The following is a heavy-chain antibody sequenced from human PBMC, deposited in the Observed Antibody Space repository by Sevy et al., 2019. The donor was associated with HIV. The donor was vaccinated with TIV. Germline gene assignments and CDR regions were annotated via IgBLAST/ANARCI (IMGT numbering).Heavy chain of an antibody. D-gene: IGHD3-3*01. CDR3: AKEGAFWSGYYVDY. J-gene: IGHJ4*02. CDR1: GFNFSSHK. V-gene: IGHV3-48*03. CDR2: ISDGGAVI. Sequence: GGSLRLSCAASGFNFSSHKMNWIRQAPGKGLEWVAYISDGGAVIHYADSVNGRFTISRDNSKNSLYLQMNSLRADDTAVYYCAKEGAFWSGYYVDYWGQGTLVTVSS.